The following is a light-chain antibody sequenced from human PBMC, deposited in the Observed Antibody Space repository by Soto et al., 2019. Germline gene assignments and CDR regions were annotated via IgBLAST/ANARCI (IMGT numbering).Light chain of an antibody. Sequence: QPALTQPASVSGSPGQSITISCTGTSSDVGGYNYVSWYQQHPGKVPKLMIYDVSNRPSGVSNRFSGSKSGNTASLTISGLQAEDEADYYCSSYTSSSTLVVFGGGTKLTVL. CDR2: DVS. CDR1: SSDVGGYNY. V-gene: IGLV2-14*01. CDR3: SSYTSSSTLVV. J-gene: IGLJ2*01.